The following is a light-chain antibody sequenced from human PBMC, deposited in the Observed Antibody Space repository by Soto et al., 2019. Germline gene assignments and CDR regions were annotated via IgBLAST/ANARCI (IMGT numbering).Light chain of an antibody. CDR1: QSVSNSY. CDR3: LQRTDWPPVYT. V-gene: IGKV3D-20*02. Sequence: EIVLTQSPGTLSLSPGERATLSCRASQSVSNSYLAWYQQKPGQAPRLLIYGASSRATGIPDRFSGSGSGSDFTLTISRLEPEDFAVYYCLQRTDWPPVYTFGQGTKLEI. J-gene: IGKJ2*01. CDR2: GAS.